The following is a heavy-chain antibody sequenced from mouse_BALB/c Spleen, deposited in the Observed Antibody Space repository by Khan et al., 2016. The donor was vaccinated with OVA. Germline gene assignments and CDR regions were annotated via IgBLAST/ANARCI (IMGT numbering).Heavy chain of an antibody. CDR1: GYTFTSYW. CDR2: INPSTGYT. V-gene: IGHV1-7*01. Sequence: QVQLKQSGAELAKPGASVKMSCKASGYTFTSYWMHWIKQRPGQGLEWIGYINPSTGYTEYNQKFKDKATLTTDTSSSTAYMQLSSLTSEDSAVYYCARRGIYGSFPYWGQGTLVTVSA. CDR3: ARRGIYGSFPY. J-gene: IGHJ3*01. D-gene: IGHD1-1*02.